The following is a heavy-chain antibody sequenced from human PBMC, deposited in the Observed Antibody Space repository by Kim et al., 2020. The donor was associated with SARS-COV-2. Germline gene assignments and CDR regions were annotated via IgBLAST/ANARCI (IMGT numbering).Heavy chain of an antibody. J-gene: IGHJ6*02. CDR2: IRNRANRYST. CDR3: TRTVRFFDMDV. Sequence: GGSLRLSCTAFGFVFSDYYMDWVRQAPGKGPEWVGRIRNRANRYSTDFAASVKGRFSISRDDSKSTVYLQMDNLRAEGTAVYYCTRTVRFFDMDVWGQGTTVTVSS. V-gene: IGHV3-72*01. D-gene: IGHD3-9*01. CDR1: GFVFSDYY.